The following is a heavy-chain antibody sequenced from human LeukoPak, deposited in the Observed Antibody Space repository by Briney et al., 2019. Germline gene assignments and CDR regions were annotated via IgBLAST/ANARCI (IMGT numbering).Heavy chain of an antibody. CDR3: ARVVYGGNWFDP. J-gene: IGHJ5*02. Sequence: SETLSLTCTVSGGSVSSGSYYWSWIRQPPGKGLEWIGYIYYSGSTNYNPSHKSRVTISVDTSKNQFSLKLSSVTAADTAVYYCARVVYGGNWFDPWGQGTLVTVSS. D-gene: IGHD4-23*01. V-gene: IGHV4-61*01. CDR2: IYYSGST. CDR1: GGSVSSGSYY.